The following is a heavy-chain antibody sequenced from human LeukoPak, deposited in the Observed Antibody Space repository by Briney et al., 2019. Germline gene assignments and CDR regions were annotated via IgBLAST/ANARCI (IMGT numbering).Heavy chain of an antibody. V-gene: IGHV4-39*01. J-gene: IGHJ3*02. Sequence: SETLSLTCTVSGGSISSSSYYWGWFRQPPGKGLEWIGSIYYSGSTYYNPSLKGRATIYVNTSKNQFSLKLSSVTAADTAVYYCAGHDAFDIWGQGTMVTVSS. CDR1: GGSISSSSYY. CDR2: IYYSGST. CDR3: AGHDAFDI.